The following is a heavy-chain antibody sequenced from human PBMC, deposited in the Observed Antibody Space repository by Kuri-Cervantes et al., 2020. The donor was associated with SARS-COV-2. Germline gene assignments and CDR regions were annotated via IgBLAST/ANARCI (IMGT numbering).Heavy chain of an antibody. CDR2: INWNGGSA. V-gene: IGHV3-20*04. D-gene: IGHD6-6*01. J-gene: IGHJ4*02. CDR3: ARGSSSSWGDY. CDR1: GFTFDDYG. Sequence: GGSLRLSCAASGFTFDDYGMSWVRQAPGKGLEWVSGINWNGGSAGYADSVKGRFTISRDNSKNTLYLQMNSLRAEDTAVYYCARGSSSSWGDYWDQGTLVTVSS.